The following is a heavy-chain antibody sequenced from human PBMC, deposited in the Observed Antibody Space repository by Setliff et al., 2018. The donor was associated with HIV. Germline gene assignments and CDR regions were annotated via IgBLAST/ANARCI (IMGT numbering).Heavy chain of an antibody. V-gene: IGHV3-21*01. CDR1: GFTFSSYS. D-gene: IGHD2-2*01. CDR3: ARGRKVPAAMGYYFAN. Sequence: GGSLRLSCVASGFTFSSYSMNWVRQAPGKGLEWVSSISSSSSYIKYAQTVKGRFTISRDNAKNSLSLLMTSLRADDTAVYYCARGRKVPAAMGYYFANWGQGALVTVSS. CDR2: ISSSSSYI. J-gene: IGHJ4*02.